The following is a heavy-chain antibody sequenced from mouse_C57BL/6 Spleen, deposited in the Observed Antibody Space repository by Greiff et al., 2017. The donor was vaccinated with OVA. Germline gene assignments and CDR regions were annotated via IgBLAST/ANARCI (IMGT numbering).Heavy chain of an antibody. V-gene: IGHV1-26*01. D-gene: IGHD3-2*02. CDR3: AISHAQGTGAWFAY. Sequence: EVQLQQSGPELVKPGASVKISCKASGYTFTDYYMNWVKQSHGKSLEWIGDINPNNGGTSYNQKFKGKATLTVDTSSSTAYMELRSLTSEDSAVYYCAISHAQGTGAWFAYWGQGTLVTVSA. CDR2: INPNNGGT. CDR1: GYTFTDYY. J-gene: IGHJ3*01.